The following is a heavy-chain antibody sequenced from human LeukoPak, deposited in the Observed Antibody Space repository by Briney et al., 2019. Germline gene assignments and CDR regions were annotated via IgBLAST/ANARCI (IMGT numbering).Heavy chain of an antibody. Sequence: SETLSLTCTVSGGSISIYYWSWIRQPAGKGLEWIGRIYTSGSTNYNPSLKSRVTMSVDTSKNQFSLKLSSVTAADAAVYYCARGPINSSGWYYGMDVWGQGTTVTVSS. D-gene: IGHD6-19*01. CDR1: GGSISIYY. CDR2: IYTSGST. V-gene: IGHV4-4*07. CDR3: ARGPINSSGWYYGMDV. J-gene: IGHJ6*02.